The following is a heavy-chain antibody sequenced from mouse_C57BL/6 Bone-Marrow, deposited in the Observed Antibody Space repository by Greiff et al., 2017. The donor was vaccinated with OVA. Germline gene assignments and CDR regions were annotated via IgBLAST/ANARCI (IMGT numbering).Heavy chain of an antibody. CDR3: ARINSWYFDV. D-gene: IGHD4-1*02. Sequence: EVQLQESGGGLVKPGGSLKLSCAASGFTFSDYGMHWVRQAPEKGLEWVAYISSGSSTIYYADTVGGRFTISRDNAKNTLFLQMTSLRSEDTAMYYCARINSWYFDVWGTGTTVTVSS. J-gene: IGHJ1*03. CDR2: ISSGSSTI. V-gene: IGHV5-17*01. CDR1: GFTFSDYG.